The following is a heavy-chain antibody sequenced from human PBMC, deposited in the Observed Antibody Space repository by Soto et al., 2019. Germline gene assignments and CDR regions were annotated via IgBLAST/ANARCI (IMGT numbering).Heavy chain of an antibody. CDR2: IYYSGST. J-gene: IGHJ5*02. CDR3: ARVYYDFWSGYSNWFAP. D-gene: IGHD3-3*01. CDR1: GGSISSYY. Sequence: SETLSLTCTVSGGSISSYYWSWIRQPPGKGLEWIGYIYYSGSTNYNPSLKSRVTISVDTSKNQFSLKLSSVTAADTAVYFCARVYYDFWSGYSNWFAPWGQGTLVTVSS. V-gene: IGHV4-59*01.